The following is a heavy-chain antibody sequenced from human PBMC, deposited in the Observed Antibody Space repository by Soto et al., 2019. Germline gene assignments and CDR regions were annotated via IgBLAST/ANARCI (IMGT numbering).Heavy chain of an antibody. D-gene: IGHD7-27*01. J-gene: IGHJ4*02. CDR2: IYYSGST. CDR3: ATSNWGRNFDY. CDR1: GGSISSYY. Sequence: QVQLQESGPGLVKPSETLSLTCTVSGGSISSYYWSWIRQPPGKGLEWIGYIYYSGSTNYNPSLKSRVTISVDTSNNQFSLKLSSVTAADTAVYYCATSNWGRNFDYWGQGTLVTVSS. V-gene: IGHV4-59*01.